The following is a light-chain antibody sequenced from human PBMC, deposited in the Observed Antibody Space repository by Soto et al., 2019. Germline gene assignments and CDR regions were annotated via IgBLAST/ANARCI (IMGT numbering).Light chain of an antibody. CDR3: SSYTSSSTRV. V-gene: IGLV2-14*01. J-gene: IGLJ3*02. CDR1: SSDVGGYNY. CDR2: EVS. Sequence: QSALTQPASVSGSPGQSITISCTGTSSDVGGYNYVSWYQHHPGKAPKLMIYEVSNRPSGVSNRVSGSKSGNTASLTISGLHAEDEADFYCSSYTSSSTRVFGGGTQLTVL.